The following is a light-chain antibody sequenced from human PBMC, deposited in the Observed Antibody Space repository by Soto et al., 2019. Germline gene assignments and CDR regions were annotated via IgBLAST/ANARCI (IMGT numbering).Light chain of an antibody. Sequence: DIQMTQSPSSLSASVGDRVTITCRASQSITSYVNWYQQRPDKAPKLLIYAASSLRSGVPSRFSGSGSGTDFTLTITSLQPEDFATYYCQQSYTTPLLTFGGGTKVEIK. CDR1: QSITSY. J-gene: IGKJ4*01. CDR3: QQSYTTPLLT. V-gene: IGKV1-39*01. CDR2: AAS.